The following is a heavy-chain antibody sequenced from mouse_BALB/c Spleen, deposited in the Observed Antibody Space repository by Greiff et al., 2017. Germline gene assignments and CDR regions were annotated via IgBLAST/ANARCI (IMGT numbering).Heavy chain of an antibody. Sequence: DVQLQESGPGLVKPSQSLSLTCTVTGYSITSDYAWNWIRQFPGNKLEWMGYISYSGSTSYNPSLKSRISITRDTSKNQFFLQLNSVTTEDTATYYCARQYGNYEDAMDYWGQGTSVTVSS. CDR3: ARQYGNYEDAMDY. J-gene: IGHJ4*01. V-gene: IGHV3-2*02. D-gene: IGHD2-10*02. CDR1: GYSITSDYA. CDR2: ISYSGST.